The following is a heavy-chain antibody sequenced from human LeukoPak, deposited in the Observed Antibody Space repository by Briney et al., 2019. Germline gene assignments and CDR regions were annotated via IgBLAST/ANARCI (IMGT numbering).Heavy chain of an antibody. D-gene: IGHD6-19*01. CDR1: GFTFSSYA. CDR2: ISYDGSNK. Sequence: GGSLRLSCAASGFTFSSYAMHWVRQAPGKGLEWVAVISYDGSNKYYADFVKGRFTISRDNSKNTLYLQMNSLRAEDTAVYYCVTTVAGSLDYWGQGTLVTVSS. V-gene: IGHV3-30*04. J-gene: IGHJ4*02. CDR3: VTTVAGSLDY.